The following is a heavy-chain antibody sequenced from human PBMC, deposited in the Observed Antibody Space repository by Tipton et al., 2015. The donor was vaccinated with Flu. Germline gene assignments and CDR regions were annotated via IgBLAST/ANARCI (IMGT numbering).Heavy chain of an antibody. CDR1: GGSFSGYY. J-gene: IGHJ5*02. CDR2: INHGGST. V-gene: IGHV4-34*01. CDR3: ARAPSGGSSIAARPNWFDP. Sequence: TLSLTCAVYGGSFSGYYWSWIRQPPGKGLEWIGEINHGGSTNYNPSLKSRVTISVGTSKNQFSLKLSSVTAADTAVYYCARAPSGGSSIAARPNWFDPGGQGTLVTVSS. D-gene: IGHD6-6*01.